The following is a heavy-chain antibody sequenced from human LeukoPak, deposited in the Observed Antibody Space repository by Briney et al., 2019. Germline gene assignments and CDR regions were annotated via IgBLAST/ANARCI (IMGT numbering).Heavy chain of an antibody. D-gene: IGHD3-22*01. CDR1: GFSLTTSGVG. Sequence: SGPTLVNPTRTLTLTCSFSGFSLTTSGVGMGWIRQPPGKALEWVAVIYWNDDKNYSPSLKSRLTITKDTSKNQVVLRMTNMDPVDTATYYCTRFTFLSYFHDSRGYLDFWGQGTLVTVSS. CDR2: IYWNDDK. CDR3: TRFTFLSYFHDSRGYLDF. J-gene: IGHJ4*02. V-gene: IGHV2-5*01.